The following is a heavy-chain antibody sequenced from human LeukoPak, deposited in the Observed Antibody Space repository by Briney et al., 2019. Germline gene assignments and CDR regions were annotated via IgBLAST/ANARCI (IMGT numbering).Heavy chain of an antibody. CDR1: GVAISRGGYA. J-gene: IGHJ6*03. V-gene: IGHV4-30-2*01. CDR3: ARGRWVATTLDYYYYYMDV. Sequence: PSETLSLTCAVSGVAISRGGYAWNWIRQPPGKGLEWIAYIYHSGTTYYNPSLKSRVTISVDTSKNQFSLKLSSVTAADTAVYYCARGRWVATTLDYYYYYMDVWGKGTTVTISS. CDR2: IYHSGTT. D-gene: IGHD5-12*01.